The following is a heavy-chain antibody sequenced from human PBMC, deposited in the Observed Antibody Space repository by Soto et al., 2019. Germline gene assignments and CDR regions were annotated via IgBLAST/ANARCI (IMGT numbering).Heavy chain of an antibody. Sequence: QVHLVESGGGVVQPGRSLRLSCAASGFTFNDYVIHWVRQAAGKGLEWVASMTYDGATEYYADSVKGRFTVYRDNSKRTLSLQMNSLRPEDTAVYYCARVRLSIAVNDALDVWGQGTTVTVSS. V-gene: IGHV3-30*14. J-gene: IGHJ3*01. D-gene: IGHD3-3*02. CDR1: GFTFNDYV. CDR2: MTYDGATE. CDR3: ARVRLSIAVNDALDV.